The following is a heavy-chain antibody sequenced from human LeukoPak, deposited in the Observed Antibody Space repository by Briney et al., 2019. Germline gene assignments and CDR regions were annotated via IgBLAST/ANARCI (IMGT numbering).Heavy chain of an antibody. CDR2: ISSSGSTI. CDR3: AKDLKAGDGIWLSDC. CDR1: GFTFSSYE. V-gene: IGHV3-48*03. Sequence: GGSLRLSCAASGFTFSSYEMNWVRQAPGKGLEWVSYISSSGSTIYYADSVKGRFSISRDNSKNTLYLQMNSLRAEDTAVYYCAKDLKAGDGIWLSDCWGQGTLVTVSS. D-gene: IGHD3-22*01. J-gene: IGHJ4*02.